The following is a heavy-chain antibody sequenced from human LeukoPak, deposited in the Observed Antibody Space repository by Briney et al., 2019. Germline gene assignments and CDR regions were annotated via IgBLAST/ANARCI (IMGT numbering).Heavy chain of an antibody. Sequence: ASVKVSCKTSGYTFTSYGVSWVRQAPGQGLEWMAWINTYNVNTNYAQKFQGRVTLTIDASTSTAYMELRSLRSDDTAVYYCARDSRRGYSYGYDYWGQGTLVTVSS. CDR2: INTYNVNT. CDR1: GYTFTSYG. J-gene: IGHJ4*02. V-gene: IGHV1-18*01. CDR3: ARDSRRGYSYGYDY. D-gene: IGHD5-18*01.